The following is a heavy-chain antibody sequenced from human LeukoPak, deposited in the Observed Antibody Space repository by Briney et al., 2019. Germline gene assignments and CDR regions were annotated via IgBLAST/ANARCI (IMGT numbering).Heavy chain of an antibody. Sequence: SVKVSCKASGGTFSSYAISWVRQAPGQGLEWMGRIIPILGIANYAQKFQGRVTITADKSTSTAYMELSSLRSEGTAVYYCARDLPPYYFDYWGQGTLVTVSS. CDR1: GGTFSSYA. CDR3: ARDLPPYYFDY. CDR2: IIPILGIA. J-gene: IGHJ4*02. V-gene: IGHV1-69*04.